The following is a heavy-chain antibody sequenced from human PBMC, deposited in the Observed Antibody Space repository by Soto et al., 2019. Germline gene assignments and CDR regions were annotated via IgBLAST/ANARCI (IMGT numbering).Heavy chain of an antibody. CDR2: ISHDGSYK. J-gene: IGHJ3*02. V-gene: IGHV3-30*18. CDR1: GFSFTTSV. Sequence: GGSLRLSCAASGFSFTTSVMHWVRQAPGKGLEWVAVISHDGSYKYYGDAVKGRFTISRDTSKNAVYLEMNSLRPEDTAVYYCAKGLLAIVGTTLPRDAFNIWGPGTMVTVSS. CDR3: AKGLLAIVGTTLPRDAFNI. D-gene: IGHD1-26*01.